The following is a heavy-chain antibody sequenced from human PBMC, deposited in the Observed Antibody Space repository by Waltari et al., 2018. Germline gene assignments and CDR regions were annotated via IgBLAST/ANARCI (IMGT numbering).Heavy chain of an antibody. CDR3: ARDSYCTGAVCSSYGMDV. CDR2: ISSSVSTI. Sequence: QVQLVESGGGLVRPGGSLSLSCAASGFPFSDYYMILVCQAPGKGLEWVSYISSSVSTIYYAVSVKGRFTISRDNAKNSLYLQMNSLRAEDTAVYYCARDSYCTGAVCSSYGMDVWGQGTTVTVSS. J-gene: IGHJ6*02. V-gene: IGHV3-11*04. D-gene: IGHD2-8*02. CDR1: GFPFSDYY.